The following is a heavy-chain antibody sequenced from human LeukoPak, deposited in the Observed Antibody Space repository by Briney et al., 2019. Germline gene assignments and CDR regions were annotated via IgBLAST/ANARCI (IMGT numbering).Heavy chain of an antibody. D-gene: IGHD3-3*01. V-gene: IGHV4-38-2*02. Sequence: SETLSLTCGVSGYSISSGYFWVWIRQPPGKGLEWIGSVYHTGATYYNPSLRSPVTISVDTSKNQFSLGLNSVTAADTAVYYCARDLGLTISANWFDPWGQGTLVTVSS. CDR1: GYSISSGYF. CDR2: VYHTGAT. J-gene: IGHJ5*02. CDR3: ARDLGLTISANWFDP.